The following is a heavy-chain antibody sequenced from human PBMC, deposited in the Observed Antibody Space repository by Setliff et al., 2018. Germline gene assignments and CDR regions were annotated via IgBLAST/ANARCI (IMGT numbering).Heavy chain of an antibody. D-gene: IGHD3-22*01. J-gene: IGHJ4*02. CDR1: GFTFNTYW. CDR2: INSDGSGT. V-gene: IGHV3-74*01. Sequence: GGSLRLSCAASGFTFNTYWMHWVRQAPGKGLVWFSHINSDGSGTSYADSVKGRFTISRDNAKNTLYLQMNRLRREDTAVYYCAREALREDWDYDSSGYYSGYFDYWGQGTLVTVSS. CDR3: AREALREDWDYDSSGYYSGYFDY.